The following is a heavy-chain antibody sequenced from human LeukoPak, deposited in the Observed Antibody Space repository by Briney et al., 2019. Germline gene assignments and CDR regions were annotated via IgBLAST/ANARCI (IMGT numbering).Heavy chain of an antibody. V-gene: IGHV4-59*01. CDR3: ARRRPGIAVAGLYYFDY. CDR1: GGPISSYY. CDR2: IYYSGST. D-gene: IGHD6-19*01. Sequence: PSGTLSLTCTVSGGPISSYYWSWIRQPPGKGLEWIGYIYYSGSTNYNPSLKSRVTISVDTSKNQFSLKLSSVTAADTAVYYCARRRPGIAVAGLYYFDYWGQGTLVTVSS. J-gene: IGHJ4*02.